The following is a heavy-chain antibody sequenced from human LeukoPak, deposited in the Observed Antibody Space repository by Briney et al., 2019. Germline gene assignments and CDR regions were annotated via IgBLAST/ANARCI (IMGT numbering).Heavy chain of an antibody. Sequence: GGSLRLSCAASGFTFSSYSMNWVRQAPGKGLEWVSSISSSSSYIYYADSVKGRFTISRDNAKNSLYLQMNSLRAEDTAVYYCARDFSSSWYGTYYYYMDVWGKGTTVTVSS. CDR3: ARDFSSSWYGTYYYYMDV. D-gene: IGHD6-13*01. CDR2: ISSSSSYI. CDR1: GFTFSSYS. V-gene: IGHV3-21*01. J-gene: IGHJ6*03.